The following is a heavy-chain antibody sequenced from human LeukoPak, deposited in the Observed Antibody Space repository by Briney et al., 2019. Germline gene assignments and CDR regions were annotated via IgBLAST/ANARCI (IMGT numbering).Heavy chain of an antibody. CDR3: ARHRSGDRGLESGSPVNWFDP. Sequence: SETLSLTCTVSSGSIRSSSDYWSWIRQPPGKGLEWIGEINHSGSTYYNPSLKSRVTISVDTSKNQFSLKLSSVTAADTAVYYCARHRSGDRGLESGSPVNWFDPWGQGTLVTVSS. CDR2: INHSGST. J-gene: IGHJ5*02. CDR1: SGSIRSSSDY. V-gene: IGHV4-39*01. D-gene: IGHD1-26*01.